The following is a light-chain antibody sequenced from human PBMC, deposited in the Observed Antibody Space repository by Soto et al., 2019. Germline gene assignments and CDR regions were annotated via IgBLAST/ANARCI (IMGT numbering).Light chain of an antibody. CDR3: CSYADGSIYF. Sequence: LTQPASVSGSPGQSITISCTGTSRDVGAYDYVSWYLQYPDKAPQLLIYYVDHRPSGVSSRFSGSKSGNTASLTISGLQAEDEGDYYCCSYADGSIYFFGTGTKVT. CDR1: SRDVGAYDY. J-gene: IGLJ1*01. V-gene: IGLV2-14*03. CDR2: YVD.